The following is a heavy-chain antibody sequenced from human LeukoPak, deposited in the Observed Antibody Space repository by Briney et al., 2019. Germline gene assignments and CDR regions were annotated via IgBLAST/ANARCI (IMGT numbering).Heavy chain of an antibody. CDR2: ISGSGGNT. J-gene: IGHJ4*02. Sequence: PGGSLRLSCAASGFTFSSYAMSWVRQAPGRGLEWVSGISGSGGNTYYADSVKGRFTISRDNSKNTLYLQMNSLRAEDTAVYYCAKETSVAGTSSYWGQGTLVTVSS. CDR1: GFTFSSYA. D-gene: IGHD6-19*01. V-gene: IGHV3-23*01. CDR3: AKETSVAGTSSY.